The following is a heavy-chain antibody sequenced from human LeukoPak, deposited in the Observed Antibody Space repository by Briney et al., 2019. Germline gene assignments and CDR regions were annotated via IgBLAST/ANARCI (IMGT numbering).Heavy chain of an antibody. CDR1: GYTFTSYA. Sequence: ASVKVSCKASGYTFTSYAMHWVRQAPGQRLEWMGWINAGHGNTKYSQDFQGRVTITSDTSASTAYMELSSLRSEDMAVYYCAREYSYGPHLDCWGQGTLVTVSS. CDR3: AREYSYGPHLDC. D-gene: IGHD5-18*01. CDR2: INAGHGNT. V-gene: IGHV1-3*03. J-gene: IGHJ4*02.